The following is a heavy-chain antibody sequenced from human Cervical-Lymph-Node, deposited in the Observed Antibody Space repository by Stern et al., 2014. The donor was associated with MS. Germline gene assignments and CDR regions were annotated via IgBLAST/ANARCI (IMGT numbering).Heavy chain of an antibody. V-gene: IGHV4-59*01. CDR1: GVSISTYY. J-gene: IGHJ5*01. CDR3: ARDVGMDS. CDR2: MYHSGST. Sequence: QLQLQESGPGLVKPSETLSLTCTVSGVSISTYYWSWIRQPPGKGLEWIGYMYHSGSTTYNPSLKSRVTMSVDTSRSQFSLKLSSVTAADTAVYYCARDVGMDSWGQGTLVTVSS. D-gene: IGHD6-13*01.